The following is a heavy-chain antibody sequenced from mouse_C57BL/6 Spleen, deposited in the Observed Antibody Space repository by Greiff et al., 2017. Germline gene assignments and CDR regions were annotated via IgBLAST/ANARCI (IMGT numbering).Heavy chain of an antibody. CDR1: GYTFTSYW. V-gene: IGHV1-61*01. Sequence: QVQLKQPGAELVRPGSSVKLSCKASGYTFTSYWMDWVKQRPGQGLEWIGNIYPSDSETTYNQKFKDKATLTVDKSSSTAYMQLSSLTSEDSAVYYCARSQYYFDDWGQGTTLTVSS. CDR2: IYPSDSET. CDR3: ARSQYYFDD. J-gene: IGHJ2*01.